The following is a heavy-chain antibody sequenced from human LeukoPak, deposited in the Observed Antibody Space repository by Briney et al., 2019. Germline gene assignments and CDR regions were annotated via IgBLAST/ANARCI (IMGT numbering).Heavy chain of an antibody. CDR2: MNPNSGNT. CDR1: GYTFTSYD. CDR3: ARDGYSGYDLDY. V-gene: IGHV1-8*03. J-gene: IGHJ4*02. D-gene: IGHD5-12*01. Sequence: ASVKVSCKASGYTFTSYDINWVRQATGQGLEWMGWMNPNSGNTGYAQKFQGRVTITRNTSISTAYMELSSLRSEDTAVYYCARDGYSGYDLDYWGQGTLVTVSS.